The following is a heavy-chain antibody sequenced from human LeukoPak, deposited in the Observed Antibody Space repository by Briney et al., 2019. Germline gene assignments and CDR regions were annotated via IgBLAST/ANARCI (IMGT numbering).Heavy chain of an antibody. CDR1: GFTFSSYW. D-gene: IGHD4-17*01. Sequence: PGGSLRLSCAASGFTFSSYWMHWVRQAPGQGLVWVSRITSDGTSTYYADSVKGRFIISRDNSKNTLYLQMNSLRAEDTAVYYCAKGLRNIYYFDYWGQGTLVTVSS. J-gene: IGHJ4*02. CDR3: AKGLRNIYYFDY. CDR2: ITSDGTST. V-gene: IGHV3-74*01.